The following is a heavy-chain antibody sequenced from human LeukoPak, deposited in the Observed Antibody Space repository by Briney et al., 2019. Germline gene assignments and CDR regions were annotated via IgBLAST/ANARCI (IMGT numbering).Heavy chain of an antibody. Sequence: SQTLSLTCTVSGGSISSGSYYWSWIRQPAGRGLEWIGRIYTSGSTNYNPSLKSRVTISVDTSKNQFSLKLSSVTAADTAVYYCAREAYSSSSMFLGSFEDNYYYYMDVWGKGTTVTVSS. V-gene: IGHV4-61*02. J-gene: IGHJ6*03. CDR1: GGSISSGSYY. CDR2: IYTSGST. CDR3: AREAYSSSSMFLGSFEDNYYYYMDV. D-gene: IGHD6-6*01.